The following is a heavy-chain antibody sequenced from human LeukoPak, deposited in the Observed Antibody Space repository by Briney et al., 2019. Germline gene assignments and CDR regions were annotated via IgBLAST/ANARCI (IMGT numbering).Heavy chain of an antibody. D-gene: IGHD6-19*01. CDR2: IWYDGSNK. V-gene: IGHV3-33*01. CDR1: GFTFSSYA. CDR3: ARPTPGYSSGWYIAEYFQH. J-gene: IGHJ1*01. Sequence: PGRSLRLSCAASGFTFSSYAMHWVRQAPGKGLEWVAVIWYDGSNKYYADSVKGRFTISRDNSKNTLYLQMNSLRAEDTAVYYCARPTPGYSSGWYIAEYFQHWGQGTLVTVSS.